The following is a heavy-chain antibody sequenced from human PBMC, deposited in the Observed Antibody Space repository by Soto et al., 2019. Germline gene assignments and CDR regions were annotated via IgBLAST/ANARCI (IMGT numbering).Heavy chain of an antibody. CDR3: ARDAEYSSSSGYYYYYGMDV. CDR2: ISAYNGNT. J-gene: IGHJ6*02. D-gene: IGHD6-6*01. V-gene: IGHV1-18*01. Sequence: ASVKVSCKASGYTFTSYGISWVRQAPGQGLEWMGWISAYNGNTNYAQRLQGRVTMTTDTSTSTAYMELRSLRSDDTAAYYCARDAEYSSSSGYYYYYGMDVWGQGTTVTVSS. CDR1: GYTFTSYG.